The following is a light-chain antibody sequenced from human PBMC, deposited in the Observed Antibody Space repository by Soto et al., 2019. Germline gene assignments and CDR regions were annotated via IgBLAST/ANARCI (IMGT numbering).Light chain of an antibody. CDR2: KAS. CDR1: QSISNW. V-gene: IGKV1-5*03. Sequence: DIQMTQSPSTLSASVGDTVTITCRASQSISNWLAWYQQKPGQAPKLLIHKASTLESGVPSRFSGSGSGTEFPLTSSRLQHDDFATFYCQQYDCFPYTFGQGTKLEIK. CDR3: QQYDCFPYT. J-gene: IGKJ2*01.